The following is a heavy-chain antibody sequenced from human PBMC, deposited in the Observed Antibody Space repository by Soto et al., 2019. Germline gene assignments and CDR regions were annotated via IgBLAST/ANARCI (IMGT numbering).Heavy chain of an antibody. CDR2: INAYNGNT. CDR3: ARDGGSGSEDFDP. V-gene: IGHV1-18*01. CDR1: GYSFTTYG. Sequence: ASVKVSCKASGYSFTTYGMNWVPQAPGQGLEWMGWINAYNGNTNYAQTLQGRVTMTTATSTSTAYMELRSLRSDDTAVYYCARDGGSGSEDFDPWGQGTLVTVSS. D-gene: IGHD3-10*01. J-gene: IGHJ5*02.